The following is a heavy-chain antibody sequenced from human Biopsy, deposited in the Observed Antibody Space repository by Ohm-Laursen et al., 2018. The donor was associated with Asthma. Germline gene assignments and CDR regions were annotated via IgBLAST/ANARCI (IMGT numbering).Heavy chain of an antibody. CDR2: MYHSGSP. CDR1: GGSITSSSYY. CDR3: VRHQYSSSWSTFDY. Sequence: SETLSLTCTVSGGSITSSSYYWGWIRQPPGKGMEWIGSMYHSGSPYYHPSLKRRATISVDTSKNQLSLKMSFVTAADTAVYFCVRHQYSSSWSTFDYWGQGALVTVSS. J-gene: IGHJ4*02. V-gene: IGHV4-39*01. D-gene: IGHD3-22*01.